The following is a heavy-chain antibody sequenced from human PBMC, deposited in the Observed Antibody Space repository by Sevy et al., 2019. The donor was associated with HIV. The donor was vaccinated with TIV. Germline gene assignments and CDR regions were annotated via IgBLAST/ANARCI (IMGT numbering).Heavy chain of an antibody. CDR2: IYYSGST. D-gene: IGHD4-17*01. J-gene: IGHJ5*02. Sequence: SETLSLTCTVSGGSISSSGYYWGWIRQPPGMGLEWLGSIYYSGSTYYNPSLKSRVTISVDTSKNHFSLKMNSVTAADTAVYYCARHPYGDYVGYFDPWGQGTLVTVSS. V-gene: IGHV4-39*01. CDR1: GGSISSSGYY. CDR3: ARHPYGDYVGYFDP.